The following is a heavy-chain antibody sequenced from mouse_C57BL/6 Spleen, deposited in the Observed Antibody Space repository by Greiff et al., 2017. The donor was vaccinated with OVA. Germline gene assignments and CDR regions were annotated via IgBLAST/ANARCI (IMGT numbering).Heavy chain of an antibody. J-gene: IGHJ2*01. CDR3: ARGNYGFDY. D-gene: IGHD1-1*01. CDR2: IYPSDSET. Sequence: QVQLKQPGAELVRPGSSVKLSCKASGYTFTSYWMDWVKQRPGQGLEWIGNIYPSDSETHYNQKFKDKATLTVDKSSSTAYMQLSSLTSEDSAVYYCARGNYGFDYWGQGTTLTVSS. V-gene: IGHV1-61*01. CDR1: GYTFTSYW.